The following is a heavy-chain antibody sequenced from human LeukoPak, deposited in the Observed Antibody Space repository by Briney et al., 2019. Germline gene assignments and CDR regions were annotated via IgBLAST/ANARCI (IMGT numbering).Heavy chain of an antibody. D-gene: IGHD3-3*01. CDR1: GDSVSSNSAA. CDR3: ARSRFGVVMTYYYYYMDV. Sequence: PSQTLSLTCAISGDSVSSNSAAWNWVRQSPSRGLEWLGRTYYRSKWYNDYAVSVKSRITINPDTSKNQFSLQLNSVTPEDTAVYYCARSRFGVVMTYYYYYMDVWGKGTTVTVSS. CDR2: TYYRSKWYN. J-gene: IGHJ6*03. V-gene: IGHV6-1*01.